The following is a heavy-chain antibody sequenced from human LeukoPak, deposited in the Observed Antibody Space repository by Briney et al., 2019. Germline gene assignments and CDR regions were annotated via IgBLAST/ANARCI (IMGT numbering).Heavy chain of an antibody. CDR3: ARGSRYGSGSYCGH. CDR1: GCTFTSYD. J-gene: IGHJ4*02. V-gene: IGHV1-8*01. CDR2: MNPNSGNT. D-gene: IGHD3-10*01. Sequence: GASVKVSCKASGCTFTSYDINWVRQATGQGLEWMGWMNPNSGNTGYAQKFQGRVTMTRNTSISTAYMELSSLRSEDTAVYYCARGSRYGSGSYCGHWGQGTLVTVSS.